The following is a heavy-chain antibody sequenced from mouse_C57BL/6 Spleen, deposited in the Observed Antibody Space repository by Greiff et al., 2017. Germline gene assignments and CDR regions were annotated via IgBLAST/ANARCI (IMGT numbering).Heavy chain of an antibody. CDR2: INPNNGGT. J-gene: IGHJ3*01. CDR3: ARWGGLGAY. Sequence: VQLQQSGPELVKPGASVKISCKASGYTFTDYYMNWVKQSHGQSLEWIGDINPNNGGTSYNQKFKGKATLTVDKSSSTAYMELRSLTSEDSAVYYCARWGGLGAYWGQGTLVTVSA. V-gene: IGHV1-26*01. CDR1: GYTFTDYY. D-gene: IGHD3-1*01.